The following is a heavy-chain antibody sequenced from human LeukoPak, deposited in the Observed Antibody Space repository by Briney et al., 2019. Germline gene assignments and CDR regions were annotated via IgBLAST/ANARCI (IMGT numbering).Heavy chain of an antibody. V-gene: IGHV4-39*01. CDR1: GGSIISSSYY. D-gene: IGHD3-10*01. CDR2: IYYGGST. CDR3: AKTIRVRGDAYNWFDP. Sequence: SETLSLTCTVSGGSIISSSYYWGWIRQPPGKGLEWIGNIYYGGSTNYNPSLKSRATMSVDTFMNQFSLKLSSVTAADTAVYYCAKTIRVRGDAYNWFDPWGQGTLVTVSS. J-gene: IGHJ5*02.